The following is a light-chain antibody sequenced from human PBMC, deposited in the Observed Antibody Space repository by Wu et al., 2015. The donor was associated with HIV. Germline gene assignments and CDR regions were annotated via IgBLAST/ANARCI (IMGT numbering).Light chain of an antibody. CDR2: GAS. CDR3: QQYGSSPPNS. Sequence: EIVLTQSPATLSLSPGERATLSCRASQSVSSYLAWYQQKPGQAPRLLIYGASSRATGIPDRFSGSGSGTDFTLTISRLEPEDFVVYYCQQYGSSPPNSFGQGTKLEIK. J-gene: IGKJ2*03. V-gene: IGKV3-20*01. CDR1: QSVSSY.